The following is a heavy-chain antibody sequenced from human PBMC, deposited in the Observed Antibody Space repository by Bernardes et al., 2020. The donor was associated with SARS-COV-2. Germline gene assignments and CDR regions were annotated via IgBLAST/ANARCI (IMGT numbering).Heavy chain of an antibody. J-gene: IGHJ4*02. CDR2: ITSSGAST. V-gene: IGHV3-23*01. CDR3: AKGGATVLDYFDS. D-gene: IGHD4-17*01. CDR1: GFSFSSYA. Sequence: GGSLRLSCAASGFSFSSYAMNWVRQAPGKGLEWVSVITSSGASTYDADSVKGRFTISRDNSKNTLYLQMNSLRAEDTAVYYCAKGGATVLDYFDSWGQGTLVTVSS.